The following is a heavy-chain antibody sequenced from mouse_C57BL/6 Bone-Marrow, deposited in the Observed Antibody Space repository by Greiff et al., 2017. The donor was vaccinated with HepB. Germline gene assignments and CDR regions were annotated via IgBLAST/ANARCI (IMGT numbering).Heavy chain of an antibody. V-gene: IGHV1-7*01. Sequence: VQLQQSGAELAKPGASVKLSCKASGYTFTSYWMHWVKQRPGQGLEWIGYINPNSGYTKYNQKFKDKATLTADKSSSTAYMQLSSLTYEDSAVYYCAPRYSNLGMDYWGQGTSVTVSS. CDR2: INPNSGYT. CDR3: APRYSNLGMDY. D-gene: IGHD2-5*01. CDR1: GYTFTSYW. J-gene: IGHJ4*01.